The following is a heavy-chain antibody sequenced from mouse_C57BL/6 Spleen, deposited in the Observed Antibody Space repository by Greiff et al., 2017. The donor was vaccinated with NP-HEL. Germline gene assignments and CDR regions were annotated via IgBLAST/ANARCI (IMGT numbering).Heavy chain of an antibody. J-gene: IGHJ4*01. D-gene: IGHD3-2*02. Sequence: QVQLQHPGAELVRPGSSVKLSCKASGYTFTSYWMHWVKQRPIQGLEWIGNIDPSDSETHYNQKFKDKATLTVDKSSSTAYMQLSSLTSEDSAVYYCARDGSGYENYAMDYWGQGTSVTVSS. CDR3: ARDGSGYENYAMDY. V-gene: IGHV1-52*01. CDR2: IDPSDSET. CDR1: GYTFTSYW.